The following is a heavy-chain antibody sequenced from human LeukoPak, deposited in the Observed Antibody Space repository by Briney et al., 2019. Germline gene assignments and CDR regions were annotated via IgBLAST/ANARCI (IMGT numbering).Heavy chain of an antibody. CDR3: AREWSGFGELPDY. V-gene: IGHV3-74*01. CDR2: LNADGNSI. J-gene: IGHJ4*02. D-gene: IGHD3-10*01. Sequence: GGSLRLSCAASGFTFSNYWMHWVRQAPGKGLVWVSRLNADGNSITYADSVRGRFTISRDNAKNSLYLQMNSLRAEDTAVYYCAREWSGFGELPDYWGQGTLVTVSS. CDR1: GFTFSNYW.